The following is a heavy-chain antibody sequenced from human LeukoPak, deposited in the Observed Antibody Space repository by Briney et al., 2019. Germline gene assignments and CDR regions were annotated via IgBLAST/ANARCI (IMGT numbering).Heavy chain of an antibody. CDR2: INAGNGNT. V-gene: IGHV1-3*01. Sequence: ASVKVSCKASGYTFTSYAMHWVRQAPGQRLEWMGWINAGNGNTKYSQKFQGRVTITRDTSASTAYMELSSLRSEGTAVYYCARVGIAVAEGYCGMDVWGQGTTVTVSS. J-gene: IGHJ6*02. CDR3: ARVGIAVAEGYCGMDV. D-gene: IGHD6-19*01. CDR1: GYTFTSYA.